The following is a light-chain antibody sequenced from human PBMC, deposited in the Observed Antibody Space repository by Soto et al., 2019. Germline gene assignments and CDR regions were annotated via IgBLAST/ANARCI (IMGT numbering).Light chain of an antibody. J-gene: IGKJ2*01. CDR1: QSLSRSR. CDR3: QQYDSSLMYT. V-gene: IGKV3-20*01. Sequence: EIVLTQSPGTLSLSPGERATHSCRASQSLSRSRLAWYQQKGGQAPRLLISDASTRATGIPDRFTGSGSGTDFTLTISRLEPEDFAVYFCQQYDSSLMYTFGQGTKLEIK. CDR2: DAS.